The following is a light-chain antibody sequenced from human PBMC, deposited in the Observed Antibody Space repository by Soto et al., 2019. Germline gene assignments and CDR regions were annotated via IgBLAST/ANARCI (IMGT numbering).Light chain of an antibody. Sequence: ESVLPPSPGTISLSPFEISHLSCMASQTVSVSYVAWYQQKPGRALRLLIDGASTRATGIPDRFSGSGSGTDFTLTISRLEPEDVAVYYCKQYEAVVTCGKGTKGAIK. V-gene: IGKV3-20*01. J-gene: IGKJ1*01. CDR2: GAS. CDR3: KQYEAVVT. CDR1: QTVSVSY.